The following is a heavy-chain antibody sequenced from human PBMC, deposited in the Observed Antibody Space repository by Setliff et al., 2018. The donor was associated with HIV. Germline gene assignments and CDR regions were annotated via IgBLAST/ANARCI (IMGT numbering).Heavy chain of an antibody. D-gene: IGHD1-26*01. J-gene: IGHJ4*02. CDR1: SGSITSPTYY. CDR2: IYPSGTT. CDR3: AGGPGTTSIDY. Sequence: KTSETLSLTCTVSSGSITSPTYYWSWIRQPAGKGLEWIGHIYPSGTTSYNPSLKSRVNISLDTSKNQFSLKVTSVTAADTAVYYCAGGPGTTSIDYWAQGTLVTVSS. V-gene: IGHV4-61*09.